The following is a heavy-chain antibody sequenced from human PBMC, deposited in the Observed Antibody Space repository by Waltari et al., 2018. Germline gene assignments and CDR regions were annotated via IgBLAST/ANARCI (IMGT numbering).Heavy chain of an antibody. J-gene: IGHJ4*02. V-gene: IGHV4-59*01. CDR3: ARDFHYSNYDYFDY. CDR2: IYYRGST. D-gene: IGHD4-4*01. Sequence: QVQLQESGPGLVKPSETLSLTCTVSGGSISSYYWSWIRQPPGKGLEWIGYIYYRGSTNYNPSLKSRVTISVDTSKNQCSLKLSSVTAADTAVYYCARDFHYSNYDYFDYWGQGTLVTVSS. CDR1: GGSISSYY.